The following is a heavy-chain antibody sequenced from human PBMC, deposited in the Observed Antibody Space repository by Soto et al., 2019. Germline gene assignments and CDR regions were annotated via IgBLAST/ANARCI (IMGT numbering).Heavy chain of an antibody. CDR3: ARGGHSSDIYYYYGMDV. CDR1: GGTFSSYA. Sequence: QVQLVQSGAEVKKPGSSVKVSCKASGGTFSSYAIGWVRQAPGQGLEWMGGIIPIFGTANYAQKFQGRVTITADESTSTANMELSSLRSEDTAVYYCARGGHSSDIYYYYGMDVWGQGTTVTVSS. CDR2: IIPIFGTA. J-gene: IGHJ6*02. V-gene: IGHV1-69*01. D-gene: IGHD4-4*01.